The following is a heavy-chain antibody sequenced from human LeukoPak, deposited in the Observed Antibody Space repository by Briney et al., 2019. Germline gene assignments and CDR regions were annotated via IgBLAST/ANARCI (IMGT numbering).Heavy chain of an antibody. CDR3: AITTVTNEGAFGI. V-gene: IGHV4-38-2*02. J-gene: IGHJ3*02. CDR1: GYSISSGYY. Sequence: SETLSLTCTVSGYSISSGYYWGWIRQPPGKGLEWIGSIYHSGSTYYNPSLKSRVTISVDTSKNQFSLKLSSVTAADTAVYYCAITTVTNEGAFGIWGQGTMVTVSS. CDR2: IYHSGST. D-gene: IGHD4-17*01.